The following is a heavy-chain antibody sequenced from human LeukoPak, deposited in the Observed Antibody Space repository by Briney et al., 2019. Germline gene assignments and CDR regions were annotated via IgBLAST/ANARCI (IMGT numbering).Heavy chain of an antibody. J-gene: IGHJ4*02. CDR2: MYYSGST. CDR1: GGSISSYY. D-gene: IGHD3/OR15-3a*01. Sequence: PSETLSLTCTVSGGSISSYYWSWIRQPPGKGLEWIGYMYYSGSTNYNPSLKSRVTISVDTSKNQFSLKLSSVTAADTAVYYYASLFGTRTFDYWGQGTLVSVSS. CDR3: ASLFGTRTFDY. V-gene: IGHV4-59*08.